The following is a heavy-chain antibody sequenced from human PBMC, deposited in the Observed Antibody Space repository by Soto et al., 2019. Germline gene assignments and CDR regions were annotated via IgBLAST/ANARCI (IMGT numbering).Heavy chain of an antibody. CDR2: IDSGGNT. CDR1: GFTVSSNY. CDR3: ARGGGFYGSGSRGYYYYFAMDV. D-gene: IGHD3-10*01. V-gene: IGHV3-66*01. Sequence: EVQLVESGGGLVQPGGSLRLSCAASGFTVSSNYMSWVRQAPGKGLEWVSVIDSGGNTYYADSVKGRFTISRDNSKNTLYLQMNSLRAEDTAVYYCARGGGFYGSGSRGYYYYFAMDVWGQGTTVTVSS. J-gene: IGHJ6*02.